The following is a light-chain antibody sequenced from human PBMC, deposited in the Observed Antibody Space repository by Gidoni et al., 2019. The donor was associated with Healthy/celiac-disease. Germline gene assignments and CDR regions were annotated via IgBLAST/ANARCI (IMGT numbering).Light chain of an antibody. V-gene: IGKV1-27*01. J-gene: IGKJ4*01. CDR2: AAS. CDR3: QKYSSAPLT. Sequence: PSSLSASGGDRVTITCRARQGISNYSAWYQQTPGKVPKLLIYAASTLQSGVPSLFSGSGSGTDFTLTISRLQPEDVANYYCQKYSSAPLTFGGGTKVEIK. CDR1: QGISNY.